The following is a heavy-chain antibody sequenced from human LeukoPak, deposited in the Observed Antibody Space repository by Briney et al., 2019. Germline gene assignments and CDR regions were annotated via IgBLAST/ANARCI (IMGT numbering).Heavy chain of an antibody. Sequence: GGSLRLSCTASGFTFGDYAMSWIRQAPGKGLEWVGFIRSKAYGETADYAASVKGRFSISRDDSKNMLYLQMNSLKTEDTAVYYCITPLPYSAQGGQGTLVTVSS. CDR1: GFTFGDYA. D-gene: IGHD2-21*01. CDR2: IRSKAYGETA. J-gene: IGHJ4*02. V-gene: IGHV3-49*03. CDR3: ITPLPYSAQ.